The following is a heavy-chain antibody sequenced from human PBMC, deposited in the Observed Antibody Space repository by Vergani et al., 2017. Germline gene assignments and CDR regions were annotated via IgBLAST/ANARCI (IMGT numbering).Heavy chain of an antibody. D-gene: IGHD1-26*01. Sequence: EVQLVQSGAEVKKPGESLEISCKGSGDSFPTYWFGWLRQMPGKGLEWMGIIYPGDSDTRYSPSFQGQVTISADKSISTAYLQWSSLKASDTAMYYCARSRPLYSGSPDAFDIWGQGTMVTVSS. CDR2: IYPGDSDT. CDR1: GDSFPTYW. V-gene: IGHV5-51*01. J-gene: IGHJ3*02. CDR3: ARSRPLYSGSPDAFDI.